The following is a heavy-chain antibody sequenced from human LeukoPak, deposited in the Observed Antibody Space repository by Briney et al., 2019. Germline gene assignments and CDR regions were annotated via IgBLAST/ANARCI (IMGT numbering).Heavy chain of an antibody. J-gene: IGHJ5*02. D-gene: IGHD1/OR15-1a*01. Sequence: GGSLRLSCAASGFTFSSYGMHWVRQAPGKGLEWVAVISYDGSNQYYADSVKGRFTVSRDNSKNTLYLQMDSLRAEDTAVYYCGRNISSSGWFDPWGQGTLVTVSS. V-gene: IGHV3-30*03. CDR1: GFTFSSYG. CDR3: GRNISSSGWFDP. CDR2: ISYDGSNQ.